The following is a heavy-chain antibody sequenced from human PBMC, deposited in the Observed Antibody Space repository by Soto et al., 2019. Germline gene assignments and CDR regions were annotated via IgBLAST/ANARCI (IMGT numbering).Heavy chain of an antibody. J-gene: IGHJ4*02. D-gene: IGHD3-10*01. CDR1: GFTFSSYA. V-gene: IGHV3-23*01. CDR2: IGVSGDTT. CDR3: AKVRRFGELRSLY. Sequence: PGGSLRLSCAASGFTFSSYAMSWVRQAPGKGLEWVSAIGVSGDTTYYADSVKGRFTISRDNSKNKLYLQMGSLRAEETAVYYCAKVRRFGELRSLYWGQGTLVTVSS.